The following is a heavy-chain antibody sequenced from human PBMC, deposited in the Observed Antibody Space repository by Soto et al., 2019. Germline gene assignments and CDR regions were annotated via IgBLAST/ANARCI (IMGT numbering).Heavy chain of an antibody. CDR2: INTDGSST. V-gene: IGHV3-74*01. CDR1: GFSFSSYW. D-gene: IGHD3-9*01. J-gene: IGHJ3*01. CDR3: ARSPGGYYID. Sequence: EVQLVESGGGLVQPGGSLRLSCADSGFSFSSYWMHWVRQGPGKGLVWVSRINTDGSSTNYADSVKGRFTISRDNAKNTLYLQMNSLRAEDTAVYYFARSPGGYYIDWGQGTMVTVSS.